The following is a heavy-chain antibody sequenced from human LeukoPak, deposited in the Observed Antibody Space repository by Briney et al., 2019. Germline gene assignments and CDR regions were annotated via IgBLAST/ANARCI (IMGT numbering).Heavy chain of an antibody. V-gene: IGHV1-46*01. D-gene: IGHD2-2*01. J-gene: IGHJ6*03. CDR1: GYTLTSHY. CDR2: INPSGGST. CDR3: AVCSSTSCSYPDYYYMDV. Sequence: ASVKMSCKASGYTLTSHYMLWVRQAPGQGLEWMGIINPSGGSTTYAQNFQGRISMTSDTSTSTVYMELSSLRSEDTAVYYCAVCSSTSCSYPDYYYMDVWGKGTTVTVSS.